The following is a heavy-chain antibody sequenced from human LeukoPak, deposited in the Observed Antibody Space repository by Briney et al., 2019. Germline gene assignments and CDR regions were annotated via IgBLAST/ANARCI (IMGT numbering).Heavy chain of an antibody. CDR1: GFTFSSYA. J-gene: IGHJ4*02. V-gene: IGHV3-23*01. Sequence: AGGSLRLSCAASGFTFSSYAMSWVRQAPGKGLEWVSAISGSGGSTYYADSVKGRFTISRDNSKNTLYLQMNSLRAEDTAVYYCAKDRTAMGLFDYWGQGTLVTVSS. CDR3: AKDRTAMGLFDY. CDR2: ISGSGGST. D-gene: IGHD5-18*01.